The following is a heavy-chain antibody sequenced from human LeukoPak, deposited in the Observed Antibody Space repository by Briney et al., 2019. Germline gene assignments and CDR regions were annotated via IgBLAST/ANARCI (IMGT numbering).Heavy chain of an antibody. V-gene: IGHV3-53*01. CDR2: IYSGGST. Sequence: GGSLRLSCAASGFTVSSSYMSWVRQAPGKGLEWVSVIYSGGSTYYADSVKGRFTISRDNSKNTLYLQMNSLRAEDTAVYYCARAPWGSGWYYFDYWGQGTLVTVSS. D-gene: IGHD6-19*01. J-gene: IGHJ4*02. CDR3: ARAPWGSGWYYFDY. CDR1: GFTVSSSY.